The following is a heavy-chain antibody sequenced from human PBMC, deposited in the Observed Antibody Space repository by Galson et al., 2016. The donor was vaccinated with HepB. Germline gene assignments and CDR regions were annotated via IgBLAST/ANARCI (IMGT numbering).Heavy chain of an antibody. V-gene: IGHV1-2*02. CDR2: INPNNGDT. J-gene: IGHJ4*02. CDR1: GYSFIAYD. D-gene: IGHD1-14*01. CDR3: ARPMNRVGTGH. Sequence: SVKVSCKATGYSFIAYDIYWVRQAPGQGLQWMGWINPNNGDTTYEQKFRGRVTMTSNTSLRTAYMELSSLRSDDTAVYYCARPMNRVGTGHWGQATLVTVSS.